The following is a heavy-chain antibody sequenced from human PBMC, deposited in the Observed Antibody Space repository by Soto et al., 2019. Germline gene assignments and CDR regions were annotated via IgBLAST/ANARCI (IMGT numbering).Heavy chain of an antibody. D-gene: IGHD2-2*01. CDR2: ISYDGSNK. J-gene: IGHJ4*02. V-gene: IGHV3-30-3*01. CDR3: ARDSGVVVPAAIPEFDY. CDR1: GFTFSSYA. Sequence: GGSRRLSCAASGFTFSSYAMHWVRQAPGKGLEWVAVISYDGSNKYYADSVKGRFTISRDNSKNTLYLQMYSLRAEDTAVYYCARDSGVVVPAAIPEFDYWGQGTLVTVSS.